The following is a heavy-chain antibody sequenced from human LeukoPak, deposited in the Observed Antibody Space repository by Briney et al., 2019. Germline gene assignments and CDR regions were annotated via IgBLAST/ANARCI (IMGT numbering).Heavy chain of an antibody. D-gene: IGHD6-19*01. V-gene: IGHV4-34*01. J-gene: IGHJ4*02. CDR2: INHSGST. CDR1: GGSFSGYY. Sequence: PSETLSLTCAVYGGSFSGYYWSWIRQPPGKGLEWIGEINHSGSTNYNPSLKSRVTISVDTSKNQFSLKLSSVTAADTAVYYCAREGGNGSVADPKFDYWGQGTLVTVSS. CDR3: AREGGNGSVADPKFDY.